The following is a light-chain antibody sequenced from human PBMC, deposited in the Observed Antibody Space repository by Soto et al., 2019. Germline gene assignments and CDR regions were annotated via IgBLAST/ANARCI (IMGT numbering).Light chain of an antibody. V-gene: IGKV3D-7*01. CDR3: RA. CDR1: QSVSSSY. Sequence: PGDRVTLSCRASQSVSSSYLTWYQQKPGQAPRLLIYGASTRATSIPARFSGSGSGTDFTLTISSLQPEDFAVYYCRAFGPGTKVDIK. CDR2: GAS. J-gene: IGKJ3*01.